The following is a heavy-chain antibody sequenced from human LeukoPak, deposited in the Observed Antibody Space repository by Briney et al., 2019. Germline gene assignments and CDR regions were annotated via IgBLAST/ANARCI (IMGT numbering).Heavy chain of an antibody. CDR3: ARDVYDYVWGSYRYVDY. CDR2: ISSSSSYI. D-gene: IGHD3-16*02. V-gene: IGHV3-21*01. J-gene: IGHJ4*02. Sequence: GGSLRLSCALYGLTGSSFSMNWVRQAPGEGLEWVSSISSSSSYIYYADSVKGRFTISRDNAKNSLYLQMNSLRAEDTAVYYCARDVYDYVWGSYRYVDYWGQGTLVTVSS. CDR1: GLTGSSFS.